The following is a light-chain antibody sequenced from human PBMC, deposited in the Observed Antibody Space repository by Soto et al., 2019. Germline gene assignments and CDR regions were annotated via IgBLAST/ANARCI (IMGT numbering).Light chain of an antibody. Sequence: QSVLTQPPSVSGSPGQSVAISCTGTSSDVGSYNRVSWYQQPPGTAPKVMIYEVSNRPSGVPDRCSGSKSGNTASLTISGLQAEDEADYYCSSYTSSSTYVFGTGTKVTVL. CDR3: SSYTSSSTYV. J-gene: IGLJ1*01. CDR1: SSDVGSYNR. CDR2: EVS. V-gene: IGLV2-18*02.